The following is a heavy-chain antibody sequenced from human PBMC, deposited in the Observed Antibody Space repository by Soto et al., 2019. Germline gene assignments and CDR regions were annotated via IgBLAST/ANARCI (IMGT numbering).Heavy chain of an antibody. Sequence: QVHLVQSGVEVKKPGASVKVSCKASGYNFINYGITWVRQDPGQGLEWMGWIRVHKGNTNYAQKFQGRVNMSTDTSTSTAYMELRSLRPDDTAVYYCVRDLDGSGSYYTDYWGPGTLVIVSS. CDR1: GYNFINYG. CDR2: IRVHKGNT. D-gene: IGHD3-10*01. J-gene: IGHJ4*02. V-gene: IGHV1-18*01. CDR3: VRDLDGSGSYYTDY.